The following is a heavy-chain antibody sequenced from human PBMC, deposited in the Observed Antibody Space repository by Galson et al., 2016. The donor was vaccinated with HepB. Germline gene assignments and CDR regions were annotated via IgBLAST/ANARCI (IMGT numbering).Heavy chain of an antibody. J-gene: IGHJ5*02. D-gene: IGHD2-21*01. CDR2: ISGSGGTT. V-gene: IGHV3-23*01. CDR3: ARDAAYCGPTTCHSGWFDP. CDR1: GFTFNTYA. Sequence: SLRLSCAASGFTFNTYAMSWVRQAPGKGLEWVSAISGSGGTTYFADSVKGRFTLSRDNSKNTLYLHMNSLRAEDTAVYYCARDAAYCGPTTCHSGWFDPWGQGTLVTVSS.